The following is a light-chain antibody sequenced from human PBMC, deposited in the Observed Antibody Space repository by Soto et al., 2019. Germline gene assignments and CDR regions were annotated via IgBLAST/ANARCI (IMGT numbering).Light chain of an antibody. Sequence: DIVMTQSPDSLAVSLGERATINCKSSQSVLYSSNNKNYLAWYQQQPGQPPKLLIYWASTRESGVPDRFSGSGSGTDFTLTISSLQAEDVAVYYCQQYYRTPNTFGQGTKLEIK. CDR1: QSVLYSSNNKNY. V-gene: IGKV4-1*01. J-gene: IGKJ2*01. CDR3: QQYYRTPNT. CDR2: WAS.